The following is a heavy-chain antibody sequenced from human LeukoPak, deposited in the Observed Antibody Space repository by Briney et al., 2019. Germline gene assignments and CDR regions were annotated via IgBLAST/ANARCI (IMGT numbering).Heavy chain of an antibody. CDR2: IIPIFGTA. V-gene: IGHV1-69*01. J-gene: IGHJ4*02. CDR1: GGTFSSYA. Sequence: SVKVSCKASGGTFSSYAISWVRQAPGQGLEWTGGIIPIFGTANYAQKFQGRVTITADESTSTAYMELSSLRSEDTAVYYCAREAVAGTRTPDYWGQGTLVTVSS. D-gene: IGHD6-19*01. CDR3: AREAVAGTRTPDY.